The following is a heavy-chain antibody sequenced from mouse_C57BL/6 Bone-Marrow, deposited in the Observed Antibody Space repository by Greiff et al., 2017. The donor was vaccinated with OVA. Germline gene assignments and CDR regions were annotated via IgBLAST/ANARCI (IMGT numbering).Heavy chain of an antibody. CDR3: ARDYGSSSSYAMDY. CDR1: GYAFSSSW. D-gene: IGHD1-1*01. V-gene: IGHV1-82*01. J-gene: IGHJ4*01. CDR2: IYPGDGDT. Sequence: QVQLQQSGPELVKPGASVKISCKASGYAFSSSWMNWVKQRPGKGLEWIGRIYPGDGDTNYNGKFKGKATLTADKSSSTAYMQLSSLTSEDSAVYFCARDYGSSSSYAMDYWGQGTSVTVSS.